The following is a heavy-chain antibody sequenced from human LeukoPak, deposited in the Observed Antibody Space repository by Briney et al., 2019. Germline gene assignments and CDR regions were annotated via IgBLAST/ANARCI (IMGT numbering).Heavy chain of an antibody. CDR1: GFTFSSYS. CDR2: ISSSSSYI. D-gene: IGHD3-10*01. V-gene: IGHV3-21*01. J-gene: IGHJ5*02. CDR3: ARQGPYGSESYYKANWFDP. Sequence: GGSLRLSCAASGFTFSSYSMNWVRQAPGKGLEWVSSISSSSSYIYYADSVKGRFTISRDNAKNSLYLQMNSLRAEDTAVYYCARQGPYGSESYYKANWFDPWGQGTLVTVSS.